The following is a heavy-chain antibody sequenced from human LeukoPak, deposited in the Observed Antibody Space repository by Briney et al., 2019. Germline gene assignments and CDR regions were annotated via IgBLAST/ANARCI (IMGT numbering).Heavy chain of an antibody. CDR1: GYTFTGYY. CDR2: INPNSGGT. CDR3: ARDPIAVAGTSLDY. J-gene: IGHJ4*02. D-gene: IGHD6-19*01. V-gene: IGHV1-2*02. Sequence: GASVKVSCKASGYTFTGYYMHWVRQAPGQGLEWMGWINPNSGGTNYAQKFQGRVTMTRDTSISTAYMELSRLRSDDTAVYYCARDPIAVAGTSLDYWGQGTLVTVSS.